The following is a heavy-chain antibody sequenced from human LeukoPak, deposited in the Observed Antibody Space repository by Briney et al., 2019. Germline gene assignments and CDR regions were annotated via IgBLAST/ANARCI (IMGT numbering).Heavy chain of an antibody. CDR3: ARDRGGGFDLAFFDH. V-gene: IGHV1-69*04. J-gene: IGHJ4*02. CDR2: LIPVLGMS. D-gene: IGHD5-12*01. CDR1: GASFTTYA. Sequence: ASVKVSCKSSGASFTTYAVNWVRQAPGQGLEWMGRLIPVLGMSHYAPGFQGRVTLTADRSTNTAYMELDRLTSYDTAVYFCARDRGGGFDLAFFDHWGQGTLVTVSS.